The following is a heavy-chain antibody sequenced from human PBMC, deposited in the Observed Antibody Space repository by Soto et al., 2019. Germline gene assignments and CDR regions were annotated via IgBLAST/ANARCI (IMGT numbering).Heavy chain of an antibody. CDR3: ARMSYYYDKWYFDL. Sequence: TLSLTCSVSGGSINNDDFYWSWLRQTPGKGLQWIGYVYYSGSSDCIPSLKSRLSMSIDKSKNQFTLKLSSVTAADTAIYYCARMSYYYDKWYFDLWGRGTLVTVSS. D-gene: IGHD3-22*01. CDR1: GGSINNDDFY. J-gene: IGHJ2*01. V-gene: IGHV4-30-4*01. CDR2: VYYSGSS.